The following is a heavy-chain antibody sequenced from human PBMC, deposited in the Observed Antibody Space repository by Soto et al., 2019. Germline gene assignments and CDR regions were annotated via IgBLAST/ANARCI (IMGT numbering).Heavy chain of an antibody. V-gene: IGHV1-69*06. CDR2: IIPIFNST. CDR1: GSRFSNYV. D-gene: IGHD1-26*01. CDR3: AREGRGKKAGYNGLVSLGY. Sequence: QVQLVQSGAEVKTPGSSLKVSCKVSGSRFSNYVISWVRQAPGHGLEWLGRIIPIFNSTKYAQSFQGRVTITADKSTSTESLELSSLRSDDTAVYYCAREGRGKKAGYNGLVSLGYWGQGTLVTVSS. J-gene: IGHJ4*02.